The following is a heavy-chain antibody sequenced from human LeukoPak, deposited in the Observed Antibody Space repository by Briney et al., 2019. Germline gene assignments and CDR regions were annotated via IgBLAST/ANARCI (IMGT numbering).Heavy chain of an antibody. CDR2: IYYSGST. D-gene: IGHD2-15*01. Sequence: SETLSLTCTVSSGSISSSSYYWAWIRQPPGKGLECIGSIYYSGSTSYNPSLKSRVTISVDTSKNQFSLKLSSVTAADTAVYYCAREKEVVVAADYGFDLWGRGTLVTVSS. V-gene: IGHV4-39*07. CDR3: AREKEVVVAADYGFDL. J-gene: IGHJ2*01. CDR1: SGSISSSSYY.